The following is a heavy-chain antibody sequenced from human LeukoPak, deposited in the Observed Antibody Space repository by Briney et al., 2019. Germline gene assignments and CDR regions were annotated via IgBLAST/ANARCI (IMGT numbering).Heavy chain of an antibody. J-gene: IGHJ4*02. CDR1: GGSFSGYY. CDR3: AAQLGYCSGGSCYSWKFGYFDY. Sequence: SETLSLTCAVYGGSFSGYYWSWIRQPPGKGLEWIGEINHSGSTNYNPSLKSRVTISVDTSKNQFSLKLSSVTAADTAVYYCAAQLGYCSGGSCYSWKFGYFDYWGQGTLVTVSS. CDR2: INHSGST. V-gene: IGHV4-34*01. D-gene: IGHD2-15*01.